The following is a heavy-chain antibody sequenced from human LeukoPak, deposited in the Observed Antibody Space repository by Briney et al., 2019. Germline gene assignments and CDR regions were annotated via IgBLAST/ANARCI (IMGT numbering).Heavy chain of an antibody. CDR1: DYTFTSYG. CDR2: ISVYDGHT. D-gene: IGHD3-10*01. J-gene: IGHJ6*03. CDR3: ARRYGSGSLSYYYYYMDV. V-gene: IGHV1-18*01. Sequence: ASVKVSCKASDYTFTSYGISWVRQAPGQGLEWMGWISVYDGHTKNALKFQGRVSMTTDTSTSTVYMELRSLRSDDTAVYYCARRYGSGSLSYYYYYMDVWGKGTTVTISS.